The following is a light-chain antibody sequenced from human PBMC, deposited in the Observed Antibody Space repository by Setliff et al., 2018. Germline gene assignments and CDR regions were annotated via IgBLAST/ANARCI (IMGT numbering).Light chain of an antibody. CDR1: QSVSND. CDR3: QQYNNWPPMYT. V-gene: IGKV3-15*01. J-gene: IGKJ2*01. Sequence: EIVMTQSPATLSVSPGERATLSCRASQSVSNDLAWYQQKPGQAPRLLIYGASTGATGIPARFSGSGSGTEFTLTISSLQSEDFAVYYCQQYNNWPPMYTFGQGTKVDIK. CDR2: GAS.